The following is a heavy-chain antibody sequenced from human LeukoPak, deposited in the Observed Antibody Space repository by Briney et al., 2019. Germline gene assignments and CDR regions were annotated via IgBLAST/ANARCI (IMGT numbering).Heavy chain of an antibody. CDR2: IIPVLGIT. V-gene: IGHV1-69*04. J-gene: IGHJ6*02. CDR1: GGTFSSYA. CDR3: ARGGGRWLQLSVADYYGMDV. D-gene: IGHD5-24*01. Sequence: ASVKVSCKASGGTFSSYAISWVRQAPGQGLKWMGRIIPVLGITNYAQKFQGRVTITADKSTSTADMELSSLRSEDTAVYYCARGGGRWLQLSVADYYGMDVWGRGTTVTVSS.